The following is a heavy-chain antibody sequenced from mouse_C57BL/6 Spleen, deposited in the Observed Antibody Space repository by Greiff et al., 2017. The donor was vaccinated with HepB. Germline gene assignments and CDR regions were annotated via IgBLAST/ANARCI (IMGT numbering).Heavy chain of an antibody. CDR3: ARHGDDYDAEGYFDY. V-gene: IGHV5-12*01. Sequence: EVMLVESGGGLVQPGGSLKLSCAASGFTFSDYYMYWVRQTPEKRLEWVAYISNGGGSTYYPDTVKGRFTISRDNAKNTLYLQMSRLKSEDTAMYYCARHGDDYDAEGYFDYWGQGTTLTVSS. D-gene: IGHD2-4*01. CDR2: ISNGGGST. J-gene: IGHJ2*01. CDR1: GFTFSDYY.